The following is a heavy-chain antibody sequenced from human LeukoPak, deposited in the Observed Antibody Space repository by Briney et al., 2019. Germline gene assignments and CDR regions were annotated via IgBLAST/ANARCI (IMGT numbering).Heavy chain of an antibody. CDR3: ARDLEYYDILTGYYPPRYYYYGMDV. D-gene: IGHD3-9*01. Sequence: GGSLRLSCAASGFTFSSYIMNWVRQAPGKGLEWVSSISSSSSYIYYADSVKGRFTISRDNAKNSLYLQMNSLRAEDTAVYYCARDLEYYDILTGYYPPRYYYYGMDVWGQGTTVTVSS. CDR1: GFTFSSYI. CDR2: ISSSSSYI. J-gene: IGHJ6*02. V-gene: IGHV3-21*01.